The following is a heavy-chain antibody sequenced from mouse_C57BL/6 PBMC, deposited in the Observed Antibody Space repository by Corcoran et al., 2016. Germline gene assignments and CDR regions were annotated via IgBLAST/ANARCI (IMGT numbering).Heavy chain of an antibody. V-gene: IGHV1-81*01. J-gene: IGHJ4*01. CDR3: ARYPGAYARDY. CDR1: GYTFTSYG. CDR2: IYPRSGNT. Sequence: QVQLQQSVAELARPGASVKLSCKASGYTFTSYGISWVKQRTGQGLEWIGEIYPRSGNTYYNEKFKGKATLTADKSSSTAYMELRSLTSEDSAVYFCARYPGAYARDYWGQGTSVTVSS.